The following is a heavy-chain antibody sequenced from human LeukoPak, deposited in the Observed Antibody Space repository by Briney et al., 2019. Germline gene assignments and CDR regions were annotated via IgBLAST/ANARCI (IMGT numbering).Heavy chain of an antibody. D-gene: IGHD5-18*01. CDR3: ARDSSGYGYEEWY. J-gene: IGHJ4*02. CDR2: IKQDESEK. V-gene: IGHV3-7*01. Sequence: GGSLRLSCAASGFTFSSYWMSWVRQAPGKGLEWVANIKQDESEKYYVDSVKGRFTISRDNAKKSLFLQMNSLRAEDTAVYYCARDSSGYGYEEWYWGQGALVTVSS. CDR1: GFTFSSYW.